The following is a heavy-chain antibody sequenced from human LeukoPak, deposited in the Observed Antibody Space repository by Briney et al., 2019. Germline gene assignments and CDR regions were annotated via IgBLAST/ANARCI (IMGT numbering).Heavy chain of an antibody. Sequence: PSETLSLTCNVSGGSISSGDYYWSWIRQPPGKGLEWIGYIYYSGSTNYNPSLKSRVTISVDTSKNQFSLKLSSVTAADTAVYYCARGYGSGGPASDIWGQGTMVTVSS. V-gene: IGHV4-61*08. CDR1: GGSISSGDYY. CDR2: IYYSGST. CDR3: ARGYGSGGPASDI. J-gene: IGHJ3*02. D-gene: IGHD1-1*01.